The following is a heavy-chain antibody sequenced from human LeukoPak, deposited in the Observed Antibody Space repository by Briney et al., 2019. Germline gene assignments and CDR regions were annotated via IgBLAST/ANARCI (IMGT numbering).Heavy chain of an antibody. CDR2: INPNSGGT. Sequence: RASVKVSCKASGYTFTGYYMHWVRQAPGQGREWMGRINPNSGGTHYAPKFQGMVTMTRDTSLSTAYMELSRLRSADTAVYYCARAGGLQEDFDYWGQGTLVTVSS. V-gene: IGHV1-2*06. CDR3: ARAGGLQEDFDY. CDR1: GYTFTGYY. D-gene: IGHD5-24*01. J-gene: IGHJ4*02.